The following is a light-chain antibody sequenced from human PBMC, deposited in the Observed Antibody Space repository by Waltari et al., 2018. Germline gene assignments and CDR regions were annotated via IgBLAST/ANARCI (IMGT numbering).Light chain of an antibody. J-gene: IGKJ2*01. CDR1: ENIDNW. Sequence: DIQMTQSPSTLSASVGDRVTITCRVSENIDNWLAWYQQRPGEAPNLLIFYASTLEKGVPSRFSGSGSGTEFTLTISSLQPDDFATYYCEQLLSYPRTFGQGTKLQI. V-gene: IGKV1-5*01. CDR2: YAS. CDR3: EQLLSYPRT.